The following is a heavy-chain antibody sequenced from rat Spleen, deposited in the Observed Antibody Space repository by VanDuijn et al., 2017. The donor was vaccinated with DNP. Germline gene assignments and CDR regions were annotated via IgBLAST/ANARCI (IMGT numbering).Heavy chain of an antibody. CDR3: ARWYNSGYYFDY. Sequence: EVQLVESGGGSVQPGRSLKLSCAASGFTFSDYDMAWVRQAPTKGLEWVAAISTSGGSTYYRDSVKGRFTISRDNAKSTLYLQMTSLRSEDMATYYCARWYNSGYYFDYWGQGVMVTVSS. V-gene: IGHV5-25*01. CDR2: ISTSGGST. D-gene: IGHD4-3*01. J-gene: IGHJ2*01. CDR1: GFTFSDYD.